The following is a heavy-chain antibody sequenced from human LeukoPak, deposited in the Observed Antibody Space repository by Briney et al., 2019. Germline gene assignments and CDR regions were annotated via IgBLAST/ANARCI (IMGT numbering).Heavy chain of an antibody. CDR2: IYSGGST. V-gene: IGHV3-66*01. Sequence: PGGTLRLSCAASGFTFSSYGMSWVRQAPGKGLEWVSVIYSGGSTYYADSVKGRFTISRDNSKNTLYLQMNSLRAEDTAVYYCARDDYDLFAFDIWGQGTMVTVSS. CDR1: GFTFSSYG. CDR3: ARDDYDLFAFDI. D-gene: IGHD3-3*01. J-gene: IGHJ3*02.